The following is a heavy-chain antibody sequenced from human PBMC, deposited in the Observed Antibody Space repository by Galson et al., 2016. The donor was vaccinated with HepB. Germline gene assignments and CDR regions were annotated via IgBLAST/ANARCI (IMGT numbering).Heavy chain of an antibody. D-gene: IGHD1-1*01. V-gene: IGHV1-46*01. J-gene: IGHJ4*02. Sequence: SVKVSCKASGYSFASYHMQWVRQAPGQGLEWMGTIHPSGVTTRLAQEFQDRLTLTRDTPTSTFYLELTSLRSDDTAVYFCAKDSNNWSFGYWGQGTLVTVSA. CDR2: IHPSGVTT. CDR1: GYSFASYH. CDR3: AKDSNNWSFGY.